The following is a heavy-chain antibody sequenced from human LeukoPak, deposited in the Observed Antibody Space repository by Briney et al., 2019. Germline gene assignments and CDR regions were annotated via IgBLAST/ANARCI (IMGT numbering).Heavy chain of an antibody. D-gene: IGHD3-22*01. J-gene: IGHJ4*02. Sequence: AGGSLRLSCAASRFTFSSYGMHWVRQAPGKGLEWVAFIRYDGTNKYYADSVKGRFTISRDDSKNTLYLQMHSLRAEDTAVYYCAGESESYDSTGSTFAYWGQGTLVTVSS. CDR1: RFTFSSYG. V-gene: IGHV3-30*02. CDR2: IRYDGTNK. CDR3: AGESESYDSTGSTFAY.